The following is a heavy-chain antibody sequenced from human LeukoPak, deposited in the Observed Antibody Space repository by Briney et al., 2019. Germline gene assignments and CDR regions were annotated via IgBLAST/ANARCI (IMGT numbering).Heavy chain of an antibody. CDR1: GFTFDDYA. CDR2: ISWDGGGT. D-gene: IGHD6-19*01. CDR3: AKDKGVAATYYFDY. Sequence: GGSLRLSCAASGFTFDDYAMHWVRQAPGKGLEWVSLISWDGGGTYYADSVKGRFTISRDNSKNSLYLQMNSLRAEDTALYYCAKDKGVAATYYFDYWGQGTLVTVSS. V-gene: IGHV3-43D*03. J-gene: IGHJ4*02.